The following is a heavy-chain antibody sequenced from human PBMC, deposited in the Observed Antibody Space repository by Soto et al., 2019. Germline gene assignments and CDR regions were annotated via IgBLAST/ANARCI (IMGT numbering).Heavy chain of an antibody. CDR3: PKKKAEFVGVAATGY. V-gene: IGHV3-15*01. Sequence: EVQLVESGGGLVKPGGSLRLSCAASGFTFSNAWMSWVRQAPGKGLEWVGRIKSKTDGGTTDYAAPVKGRFTISRDDSKNTLYLQINSVKPEATAVYYCPKKKAEFVGVAATGYGGQGTLVTFSS. CDR2: IKSKTDGGTT. J-gene: IGHJ4*02. D-gene: IGHD2-15*01. CDR1: GFTFSNAW.